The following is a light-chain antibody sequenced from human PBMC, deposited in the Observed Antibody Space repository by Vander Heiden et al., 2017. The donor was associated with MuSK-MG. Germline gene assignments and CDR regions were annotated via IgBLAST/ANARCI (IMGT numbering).Light chain of an antibody. CDR2: EDS. CDR3: HVRARSSDHWV. V-gene: IGLV3-21*03. Sequence: YLLTHRPIESLAPGKTARITCGGNNIGSKSVHWYQQKPGQAPVRVVGEDSDRPSGIPERFSGSNSGYTVTLNTTRVEAGCEAFKRWHVRARSSDHWVFGGGTKLTVL. J-gene: IGLJ3*02. CDR1: NIGSKS.